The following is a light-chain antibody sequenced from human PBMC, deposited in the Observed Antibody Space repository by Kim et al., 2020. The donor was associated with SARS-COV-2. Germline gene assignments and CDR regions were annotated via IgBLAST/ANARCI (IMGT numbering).Light chain of an antibody. V-gene: IGLV3-21*04. J-gene: IGLJ2*01. CDR1: SIGSKG. CDR3: QVWDSSSDHRVV. CDR2: YDS. Sequence: PGQTARVSCGGKSIGSKGVHCYQQKSGQAPVVVIYYDSDRPSGIPERFSGSNSGNTATLTISRVEAGDEAVYYCQVWDSSSDHRVVFGGGTQLTVL.